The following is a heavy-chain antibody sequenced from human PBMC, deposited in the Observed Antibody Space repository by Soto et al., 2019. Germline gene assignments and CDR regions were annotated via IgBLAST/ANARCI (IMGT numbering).Heavy chain of an antibody. V-gene: IGHV3-30-3*01. Sequence: QVQLVESGGGVVQPGRSLRLSCAASGFTFSSYAMHWVRQAPGKGLEWVAVISYDGSNKYYADSVKGRFTISRDNSQTTLYLQMNSLRAEDTAVYYCARDAYYYDSSGYYYPFDPWGQGTLVTVSS. CDR3: ARDAYYYDSSGYYYPFDP. J-gene: IGHJ5*02. CDR1: GFTFSSYA. D-gene: IGHD3-22*01. CDR2: ISYDGSNK.